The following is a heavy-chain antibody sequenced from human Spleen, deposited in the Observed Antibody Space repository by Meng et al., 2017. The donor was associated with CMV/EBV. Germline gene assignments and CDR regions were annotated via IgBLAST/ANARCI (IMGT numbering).Heavy chain of an antibody. CDR1: GFSLNDYS. Sequence: GGSLRLSCAASGFSLNDYSMHWVRQGPGKGLEWVSGISSGGGFKKYADSVRGRFSISRDDSKNTLYLQMNSLRAEDTAVYYCANDFWSGRYLNYYYGMDVWGQGTTVTVSS. CDR2: ISSGGGFK. V-gene: IGHV3-23*01. D-gene: IGHD3-3*01. J-gene: IGHJ6*02. CDR3: ANDFWSGRYLNYYYGMDV.